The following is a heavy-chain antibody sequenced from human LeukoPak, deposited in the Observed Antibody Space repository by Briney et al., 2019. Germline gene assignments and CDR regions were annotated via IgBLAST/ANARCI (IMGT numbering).Heavy chain of an antibody. V-gene: IGHV3-23*01. J-gene: IGHJ6*03. CDR2: ISGSGGST. Sequence: GGSLRLSCAASGFTFSSYAMSWVRQAPGKGLEWVSAISGSGGSTYYADSVKGRFTISRDNSKNTLYLQMNSLRAEDTAVYYCARINVGAITYYYYMDVWGKGTTVTVSS. CDR1: GFTFSSYA. D-gene: IGHD1-26*01. CDR3: ARINVGAITYYYYMDV.